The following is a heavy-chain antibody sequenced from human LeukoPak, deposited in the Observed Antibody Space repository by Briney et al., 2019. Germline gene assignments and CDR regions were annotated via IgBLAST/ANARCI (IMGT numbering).Heavy chain of an antibody. CDR1: GGSISSGGYY. CDR3: ARVAPRIAIGNYFDY. CDR2: IYYSVST. Sequence: SETLSLTCTVSGGSISSGGYYWSWIRQHPGKGLEWIGYIYYSVSTYYNPSLKSRVTISVDTSKNQFSLKLSSVTAADTAVYYCARVAPRIAIGNYFDYWGQGTLVTVSS. J-gene: IGHJ4*02. D-gene: IGHD6-13*01. V-gene: IGHV4-31*03.